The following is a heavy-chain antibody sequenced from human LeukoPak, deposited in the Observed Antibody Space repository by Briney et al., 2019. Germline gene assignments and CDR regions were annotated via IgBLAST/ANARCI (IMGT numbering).Heavy chain of an antibody. J-gene: IGHJ4*02. Sequence: GGSLRLSCAASGFTFSSYWMHWVRQAPGKGLVWVSRINSDGSSTSYADSVKGRFTISRDNAKNTLYLQMNSLRAEDTAVYYCAKAQHSSTWGYFDSWGQGTLVTVSS. CDR2: INSDGSST. D-gene: IGHD6-13*01. CDR3: AKAQHSSTWGYFDS. V-gene: IGHV3-74*01. CDR1: GFTFSSYW.